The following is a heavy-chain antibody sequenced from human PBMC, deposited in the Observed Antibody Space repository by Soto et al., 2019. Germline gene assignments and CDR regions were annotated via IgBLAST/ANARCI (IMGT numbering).Heavy chain of an antibody. CDR2: VYSTGGV. V-gene: IGHV4-4*07. Sequence: QLQLHESGPGLVKPSETLSLTCNVSGDSIGRFYWSWIWQSAGKGLEWIGRVYSTGGVTYNPALKGRVTISLDRPNNPVSRERNSVTAADTALYSWARDPMGPVLDIGGRGTGSASP. CDR1: GDSIGRFY. J-gene: IGHJ6*02. CDR3: ARDPMGPVLDI. D-gene: IGHD1-26*01.